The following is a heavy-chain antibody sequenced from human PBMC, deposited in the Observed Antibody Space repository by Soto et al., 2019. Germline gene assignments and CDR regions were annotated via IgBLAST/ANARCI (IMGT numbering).Heavy chain of an antibody. CDR1: GYSFTSYW. V-gene: IGHV5-51*01. J-gene: IGHJ6*02. Sequence: SLKLSCKGSGYSFTSYWIGWVRQMPGKGLEWMGIIYPGDSDTRYSPSFQGQVTISADKSISTAYLQWSSLKASDTAMYYCARHDATSSPSPLYYYYYGMDVWGQGTTVTVSS. CDR3: ARHDATSSPSPLYYYYYGMDV. CDR2: IYPGDSDT.